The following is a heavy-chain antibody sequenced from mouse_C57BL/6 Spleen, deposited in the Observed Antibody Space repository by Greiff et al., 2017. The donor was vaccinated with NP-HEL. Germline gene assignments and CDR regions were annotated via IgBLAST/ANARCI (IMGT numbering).Heavy chain of an antibody. CDR1: GYAFSSYW. Sequence: QVTLKVSGAELVKPGASVKISCKASGYAFSSYWMNWVKQRPGKGLEWIGQIYPGDGDTNYNGKFKGKATLTADKSSSTAYMQLSSLTSEDSAVYFCARGDYYGYFDYWGQGTTLTVSS. CDR3: ARGDYYGYFDY. V-gene: IGHV1-80*01. J-gene: IGHJ2*01. CDR2: IYPGDGDT. D-gene: IGHD1-1*01.